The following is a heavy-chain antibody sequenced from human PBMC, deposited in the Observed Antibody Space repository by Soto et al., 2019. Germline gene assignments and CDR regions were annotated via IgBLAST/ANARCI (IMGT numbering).Heavy chain of an antibody. D-gene: IGHD3-22*01. CDR3: ARGQDFYYYDSSGYSGDY. V-gene: IGHV1-2*02. J-gene: IGHJ4*02. CDR1: GYTSTGYY. CDR2: INPNSGGT. Sequence: ASVKVSCKASGYTSTGYYMHWVRQAPGQGLEWMGWINPNSGGTNYAQKFQGRVTMTRDTSISTAYMELSRLRSDDTAVYYCARGQDFYYYDSSGYSGDYWGQGTLVTVSS.